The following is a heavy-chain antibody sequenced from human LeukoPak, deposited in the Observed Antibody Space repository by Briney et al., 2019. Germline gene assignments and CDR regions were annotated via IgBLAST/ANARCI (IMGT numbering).Heavy chain of an antibody. Sequence: PGGSLRLSCAASGFTFSSYAMSWVRQAPGKGLEWVSAISGSGGSTYYADSVKGRFTISRDNSKNTLYLQMNSLRVEDTAVYYCARILEGYHYYMDVWGKGTTVTVSS. CDR3: ARILEGYHYYMDV. CDR2: ISGSGGST. J-gene: IGHJ6*03. CDR1: GFTFSSYA. V-gene: IGHV3-23*01.